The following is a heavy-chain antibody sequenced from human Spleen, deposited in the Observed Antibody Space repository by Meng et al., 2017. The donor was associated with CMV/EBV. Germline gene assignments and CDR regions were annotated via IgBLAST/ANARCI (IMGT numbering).Heavy chain of an antibody. CDR1: GYTFRIYT. CDR3: ASEKSLRTYNWFDP. Sequence: GYTFRIYTMHWVRQAPGKGLEWVAVISYDGSNKYYADSVKGRFTISRDNSKNTLYLQMNSLRAEDTAVYYCASEKSLRTYNWFDPWGQGTLVTVSS. J-gene: IGHJ5*02. V-gene: IGHV3-30*04. CDR2: ISYDGSNK.